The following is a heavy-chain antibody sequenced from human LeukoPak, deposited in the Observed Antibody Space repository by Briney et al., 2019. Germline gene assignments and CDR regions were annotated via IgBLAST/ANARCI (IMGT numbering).Heavy chain of an antibody. CDR2: IYYSGST. J-gene: IGHJ3*02. CDR3: ARGSRWAAAEPFDI. D-gene: IGHD6-13*01. Sequence: SETLSLTCTVSGGSITNYYWAWIRQPPGKGLEWIGYIYYSGSTNYNPSLKSRVTISVDTSKNQFSLKLSSVTAADTAVYYCARGSRWAAAEPFDIWGQGTMVTVSS. CDR1: GGSITNYY. V-gene: IGHV4-59*12.